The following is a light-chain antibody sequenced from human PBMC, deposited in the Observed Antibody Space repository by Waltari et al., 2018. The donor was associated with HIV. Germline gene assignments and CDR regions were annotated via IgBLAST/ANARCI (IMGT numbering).Light chain of an antibody. V-gene: IGKV1-39*01. Sequence: DIQMTQSLSSLSASVGDRVTLTCRATQSISSYLNWYQHKPGKAPKLLIYAASSLQSGVPSRFSGSGSGTDFTLTISSLQPEDFATYYCQQSYSTLLTFGGGTKVEIK. CDR2: AAS. CDR1: QSISSY. J-gene: IGKJ4*01. CDR3: QQSYSTLLT.